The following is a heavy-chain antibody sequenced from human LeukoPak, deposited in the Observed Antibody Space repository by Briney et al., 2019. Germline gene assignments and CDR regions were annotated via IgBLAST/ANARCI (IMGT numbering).Heavy chain of an antibody. CDR2: ISSSSTI. Sequence: GGSLRLSCAASGFTFSSYSMNWVRQAPGKGLEWVSYISSSSTIYYADSVKGRFTISRDNAKNSLYLQMNSLRAEDTAVYYCARDFFLYGDQYYYGMDVWGQGTTVTVSS. CDR1: GFTFSSYS. J-gene: IGHJ6*02. CDR3: ARDFFLYGDQYYYGMDV. V-gene: IGHV3-48*01. D-gene: IGHD4-17*01.